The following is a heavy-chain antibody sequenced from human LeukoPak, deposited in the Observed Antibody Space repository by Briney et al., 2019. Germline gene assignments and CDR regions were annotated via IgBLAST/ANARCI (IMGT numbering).Heavy chain of an antibody. CDR3: ARGGIAARLRWFDP. V-gene: IGHV3-21*01. D-gene: IGHD6-6*01. CDR2: ISSSSSYI. Sequence: PGGSLRLSCAASGFTFSSYSMNWVRQAPGKGLEWVSSISSSSSYIYYADSVKGRFTISRDNAKNSLYLQMNSLRAEDTAVYYCARGGIAARLRWFDPWGQGTLVTVSS. CDR1: GFTFSSYS. J-gene: IGHJ5*02.